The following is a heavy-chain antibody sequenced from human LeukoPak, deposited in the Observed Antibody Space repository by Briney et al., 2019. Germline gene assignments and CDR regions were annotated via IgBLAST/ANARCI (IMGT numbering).Heavy chain of an antibody. CDR1: GGSFSGYY. CDR2: INHSGST. V-gene: IGHV4-34*01. CDR3: AGRYYYDSSGHSAFDI. J-gene: IGHJ4*02. Sequence: SETLSLTCAVYGGSFSGYYWSWIRQPPGKGLEWIGEINHSGSTNYNPSLKSRVTISVDTSKNQFSLKLSSVTAADTAVYYCAGRYYYDSSGHSAFDIWGQGTLVTVSS. D-gene: IGHD3-22*01.